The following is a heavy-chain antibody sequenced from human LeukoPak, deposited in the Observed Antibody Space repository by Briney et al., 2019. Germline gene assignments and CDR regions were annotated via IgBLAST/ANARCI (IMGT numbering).Heavy chain of an antibody. V-gene: IGHV3-23*01. CDR1: GFTFTTYA. J-gene: IGHJ6*02. Sequence: GGSLRLSCAASGFTFTTYAMTWVRQAPGKGLEWVSSIGAGGVATFYSDPVKGRFTISRDNSMNTLYLQMNSLRADDTAVYYCGRPTKFWLIRGDGVDVWGQGTTVTVSS. CDR2: IGAGGVAT. CDR3: GRPTKFWLIRGDGVDV. D-gene: IGHD3-10*01.